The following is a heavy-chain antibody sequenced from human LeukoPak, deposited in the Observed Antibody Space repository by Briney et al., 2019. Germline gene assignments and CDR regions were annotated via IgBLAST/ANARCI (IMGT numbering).Heavy chain of an antibody. D-gene: IGHD4-17*01. CDR3: ARGDGDYVGAFDY. Sequence: SETLSLTCTVSGGSISSYYWTWLRQPPGKGLEWIGYIYYSGSTNYNPSLKSRVTISVDMSKNQFSLKLRSVTAADTAVYYCARGDGDYVGAFDYWGQGTLVTVSS. CDR2: IYYSGST. J-gene: IGHJ4*02. V-gene: IGHV4-59*01. CDR1: GGSISSYY.